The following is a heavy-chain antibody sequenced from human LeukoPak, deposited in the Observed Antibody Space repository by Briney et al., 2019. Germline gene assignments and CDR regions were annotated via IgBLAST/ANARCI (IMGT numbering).Heavy chain of an antibody. CDR2: IYPADSDT. CDR3: ARLYGSGTDVDY. J-gene: IGHJ4*02. CDR1: GYSFTNYW. V-gene: IGHV5-51*01. D-gene: IGHD3-10*01. Sequence: GEPLKISCEGSGYSFTNYWIGWVRQMPGKGLEWMGTIYPADSDTRSSPSFQGQVTISADKSISTAYLQWSSLKASDTAMYYCARLYGSGTDVDYWGQGTLVTVSS.